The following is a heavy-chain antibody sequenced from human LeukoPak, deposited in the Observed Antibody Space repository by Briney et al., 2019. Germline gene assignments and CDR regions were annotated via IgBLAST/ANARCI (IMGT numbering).Heavy chain of an antibody. CDR2: ISSSSSYI. V-gene: IGHV3-21*01. CDR1: GFTFSSYS. Sequence: PGGSLRLSCAASGFTFSSYSMNWVRQAPGKGLEWVSSISSSSSYIYYADSVKGRFTISRDNAKNSLYLQMNSLRAEDTAVYYCARGALGYYYDSSGYPNWFDPWGQGTLVTVSS. D-gene: IGHD3-22*01. J-gene: IGHJ5*02. CDR3: ARGALGYYYDSSGYPNWFDP.